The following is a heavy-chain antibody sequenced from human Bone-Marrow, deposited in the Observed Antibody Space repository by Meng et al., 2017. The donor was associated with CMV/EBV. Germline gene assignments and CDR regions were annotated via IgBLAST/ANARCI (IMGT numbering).Heavy chain of an antibody. CDR1: GLRFSRFW. J-gene: IGHJ4*02. CDR2: INSDGRST. Sequence: LSCAASGLRFSRFWMPWVRQAPGKGLVWVSRINSDGRSTIYADSVKGRFTISRDNAKNTLYVQMNSLRAEDTAVYYCARGAGTHNFDYWGQGTLVTVSS. V-gene: IGHV3-74*01. D-gene: IGHD6-19*01. CDR3: ARGAGTHNFDY.